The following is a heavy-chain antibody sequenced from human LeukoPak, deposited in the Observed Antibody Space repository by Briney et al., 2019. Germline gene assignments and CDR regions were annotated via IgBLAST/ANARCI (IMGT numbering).Heavy chain of an antibody. D-gene: IGHD3-10*01. V-gene: IGHV3-23*01. CDR1: GFTFSSYA. CDR2: ISGSGGST. J-gene: IGHJ4*02. Sequence: PGGSLRLSCAASGFTFSSYAMSWVRQAPGKGLEWVSAISGSGGSTYYADSVKGRFTISRDNSKNTLYLQMNSLRAEDTAVYYCAKAPSSWFGDQNGVYFDYWGQGTLVTVSS. CDR3: AKAPSSWFGDQNGVYFDY.